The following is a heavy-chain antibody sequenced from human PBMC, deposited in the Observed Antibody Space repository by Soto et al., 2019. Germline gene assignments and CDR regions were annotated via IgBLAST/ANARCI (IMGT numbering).Heavy chain of an antibody. J-gene: IGHJ6*02. D-gene: IGHD2-2*01. CDR1: GYTFTSYG. Sequence: QVQLVQSGAEVKKPGASVTVSCKASGYTFTSYGISWVRQAPGQGLEWMGGISAYNGNTNYAQKLQGRVTMTTDRSTSTAYMELRSLRSDDTAVYYCARENPPDQLLPDYDCYYRMDVGGQGTTVTVAS. CDR2: ISAYNGNT. CDR3: ARENPPDQLLPDYDCYYRMDV. V-gene: IGHV1-18*04.